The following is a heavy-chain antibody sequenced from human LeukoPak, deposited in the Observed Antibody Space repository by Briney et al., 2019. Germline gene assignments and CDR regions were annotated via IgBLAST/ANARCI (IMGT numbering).Heavy chain of an antibody. CDR3: AKCRAALRGADPFDV. CDR2: VDPNNGGT. J-gene: IGHJ3*01. CDR1: GYTFTGLSGYF. V-gene: IGHV1-2*02. D-gene: IGHD4-17*01. Sequence: ASVKLSCKTSGYTFTGLSGYFIEWVRQAPGEGLEWMGWVDPNNGGTVYAQKFEGRVTMARDTSIATAYMEVTRVTQDERAGHCCAKCRAALRGADPFDVWGQGTVVTVSS.